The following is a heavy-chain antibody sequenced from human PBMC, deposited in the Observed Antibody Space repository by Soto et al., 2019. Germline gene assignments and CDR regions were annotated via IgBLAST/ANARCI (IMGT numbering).Heavy chain of an antibody. CDR3: ARGGAGIAVAVAIDY. CDR2: ISYDGSNK. J-gene: IGHJ4*02. D-gene: IGHD6-19*01. CDR1: GFTFSSYA. Sequence: QVQLVESGGGVVQPGRSLRLSCAASGFTFSSYAMHWVRQAPGKGLEWVAVISYDGSNKYYADSVKGRFTISRDNSKNTLYLEMNSLRDEDTAVYYCARGGAGIAVAVAIDYWGQGTLVTVSS. V-gene: IGHV3-30-3*01.